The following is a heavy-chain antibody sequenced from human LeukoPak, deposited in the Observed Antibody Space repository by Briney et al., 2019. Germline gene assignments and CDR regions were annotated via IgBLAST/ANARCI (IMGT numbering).Heavy chain of an antibody. Sequence: GASVKVSCKVSGYTLTELSMHWVRQAPGKGLEWMGGFGPEDGETIYAQKFQGRVTMTEDTSTDTAYMELSSLRSEDTAVYYCATGGYDSSGLYFDYWGQGTLVTVSS. D-gene: IGHD3-22*01. CDR2: FGPEDGET. V-gene: IGHV1-24*01. CDR1: GYTLTELS. CDR3: ATGGYDSSGLYFDY. J-gene: IGHJ4*02.